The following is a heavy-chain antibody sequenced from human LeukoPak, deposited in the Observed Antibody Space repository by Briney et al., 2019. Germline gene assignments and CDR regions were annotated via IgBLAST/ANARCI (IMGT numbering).Heavy chain of an antibody. CDR3: ARGLSYDSSGYYLDY. J-gene: IGHJ4*02. CDR1: GYIFTSYY. CDR2: INPSGGSI. Sequence: ASVKVSCKASGYIFTSYYMYWVRQAPGQGLEWMGIINPSGGSIRYAQKFQGRVTMTRDTSTSTVYMELSSLRSEDTAVYYCARGLSYDSSGYYLDYWGQGTLVTVSS. D-gene: IGHD3-22*01. V-gene: IGHV1-46*01.